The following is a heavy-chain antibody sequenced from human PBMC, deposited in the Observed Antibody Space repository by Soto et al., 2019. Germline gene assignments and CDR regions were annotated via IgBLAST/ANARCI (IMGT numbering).Heavy chain of an antibody. CDR2: INHSGST. D-gene: IGHD2-2*03. CDR1: GGSFSGYY. Sequence: SETLSLTCAVYGGSFSGYYWSWIRQPPGKGMEWIGEINHSGSTNYNPSLKSRDTISVDTSKNQFSLKLSSVTAADTAVYYCARGHLGYCSSTSCRNWFDPWGQGTLVTVSS. V-gene: IGHV4-34*01. J-gene: IGHJ5*02. CDR3: ARGHLGYCSSTSCRNWFDP.